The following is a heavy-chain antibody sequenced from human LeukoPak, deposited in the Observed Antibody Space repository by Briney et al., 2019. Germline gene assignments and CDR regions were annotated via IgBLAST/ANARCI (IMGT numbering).Heavy chain of an antibody. CDR1: GGSISSSSYY. CDR2: IYYSGST. CDR3: AADCSRVLYNWFDP. Sequence: SETLSLTCTVSGGSISSSSYYWGWIRQPPGKGLEWIGSIYYSGSTYYNPSLKSRVTISVDTSKNQFSLKLSSVTAADTAVYYCAADCSRVLYNWFDPWGQGTLVTVSS. D-gene: IGHD2-21*02. J-gene: IGHJ5*02. V-gene: IGHV4-39*07.